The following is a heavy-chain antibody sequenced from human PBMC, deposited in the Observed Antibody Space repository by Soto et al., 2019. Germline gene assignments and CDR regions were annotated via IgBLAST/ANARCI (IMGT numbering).Heavy chain of an antibody. J-gene: IGHJ4*02. CDR2: IISVNDKT. CDR3: ARGRRSCTGNNCYTDFDF. V-gene: IGHV1-3*01. Sequence: GASVKVSWKASGYIFTDFGIHWGRQAHGQRLEWLGWIISVNDKTLSSPKFQGRLAITRDTSANTAYMDLYSLRSEDSAVYYCARGRRSCTGNNCYTDFDFWGQGSLVTVSS. CDR1: GYIFTDFG. D-gene: IGHD2-2*02.